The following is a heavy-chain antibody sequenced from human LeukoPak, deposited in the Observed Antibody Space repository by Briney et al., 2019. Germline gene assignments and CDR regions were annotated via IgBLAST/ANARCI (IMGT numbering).Heavy chain of an antibody. D-gene: IGHD6-13*01. CDR3: ARGYYSSSRFDS. J-gene: IGHJ4*02. CDR1: GFPFSNYW. Sequence: PWGSLRLSCAASGFPFSNYWMHWVRQAPGKGLVWVSRVNSDGSTTNYADSVKGRFTISRDNAENTLYMRMNSLRPEDTAVYYCARGYYSSSRFDSWGQGTLVTVSS. V-gene: IGHV3-74*01. CDR2: VNSDGSTT.